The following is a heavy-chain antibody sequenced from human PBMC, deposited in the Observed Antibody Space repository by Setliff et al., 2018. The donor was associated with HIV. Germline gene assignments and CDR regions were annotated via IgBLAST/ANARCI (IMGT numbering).Heavy chain of an antibody. Sequence: SETLSLTCTVSGGSISSYYWSWIRLPPGKGLEWIGYIFYSGSTNYNPSLKSRITISLDTSKNQFSLRMRSVTAADTAVYYCARVFVDTAVLRVLEYYFDSWGRGTLVTVSS. CDR1: GGSISSYY. V-gene: IGHV4-59*12. D-gene: IGHD5-18*01. CDR3: ARVFVDTAVLRVLEYYFDS. J-gene: IGHJ4*02. CDR2: IFYSGST.